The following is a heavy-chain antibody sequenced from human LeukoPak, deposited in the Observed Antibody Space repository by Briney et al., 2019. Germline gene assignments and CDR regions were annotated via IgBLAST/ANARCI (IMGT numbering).Heavy chain of an antibody. CDR2: IKQDGSEK. V-gene: IGHV3-7*01. J-gene: IGHJ4*02. Sequence: GGSLRLSCAASGFTFSSYWMSWVRQAPGKGLEWVANIKQDGSEKYYVDSVKGRFTISRDNAKNSLYLQMNSLRAEDTAVYYCSGEGPSAAYFDYWGQGTLVTVSS. CDR1: GFTFSSYW. D-gene: IGHD6-25*01. CDR3: SGEGPSAAYFDY.